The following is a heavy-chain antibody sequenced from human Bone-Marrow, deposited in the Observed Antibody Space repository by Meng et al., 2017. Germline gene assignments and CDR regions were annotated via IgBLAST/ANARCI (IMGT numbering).Heavy chain of an antibody. J-gene: IGHJ4*02. CDR1: GGSFSGYY. V-gene: IGHV3-11*04. Sequence: LSLTCAVYGGSFSGYYWSWIRQAPGKGLEWVSYISSSGSTIYYADSVKGRFTISRDNAKNSLYLQMNSLRAEDTAVYYCARGGSGGSYKPEFDYWGQGTLVTVSS. CDR2: ISSSGSTI. CDR3: ARGGSGGSYKPEFDY. D-gene: IGHD2-15*01.